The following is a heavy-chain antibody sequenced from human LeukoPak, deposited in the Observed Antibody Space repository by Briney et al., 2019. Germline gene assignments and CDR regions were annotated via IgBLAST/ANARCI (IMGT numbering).Heavy chain of an antibody. CDR3: AKGGHYDSSGYSPFDY. D-gene: IGHD3-22*01. V-gene: IGHV3-23*01. CDR2: ISGRGHTT. Sequence: PGGSPRLSCAASGFTFGSYAMSWVRQAPGKGLEWVSGISGRGHTTYHADSVRGRFTISRDNSKNTLYLQMNSLRVDDSAVYYCAKGGHYDSSGYSPFDYWGQGTLVTVSS. CDR1: GFTFGSYA. J-gene: IGHJ4*02.